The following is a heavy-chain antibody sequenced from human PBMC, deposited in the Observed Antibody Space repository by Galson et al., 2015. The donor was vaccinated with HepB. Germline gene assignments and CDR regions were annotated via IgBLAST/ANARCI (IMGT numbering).Heavy chain of an antibody. CDR2: IYTSGST. Sequence: TLSLTCTVSGGSISSGSYYWSWIRQPAGKGLEWIGRIYTSGSTNYNPSLKSRVTMSVDTSKNQFSLKLSSVTAADTAVYYCARTSAAGRLDPWGQGTLVTVSS. J-gene: IGHJ5*02. CDR1: GGSISSGSYY. CDR3: ARTSAAGRLDP. V-gene: IGHV4-61*02. D-gene: IGHD6-13*01.